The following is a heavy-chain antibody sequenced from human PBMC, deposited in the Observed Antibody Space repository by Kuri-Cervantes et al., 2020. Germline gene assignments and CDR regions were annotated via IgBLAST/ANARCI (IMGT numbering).Heavy chain of an antibody. V-gene: IGHV4-38-2*02. CDR2: IYHSGST. CDR1: GYSISSGYY. CDR3: ARDFASIAAGPLDY. D-gene: IGHD6-13*01. J-gene: IGHJ4*02. Sequence: SETLSLTCAVSGYSISSGYYWGWIRQPPGKGLEWIGSIYHSGSTYYNPSLKSRVTISVDTSKDQFSLKLSSVTAADTAVYYCARDFASIAAGPLDYWGQGTLVTVSS.